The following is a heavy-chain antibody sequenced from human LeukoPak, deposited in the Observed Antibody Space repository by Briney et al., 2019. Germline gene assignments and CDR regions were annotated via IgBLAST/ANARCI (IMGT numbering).Heavy chain of an antibody. CDR3: ARDNEGAGTYYPRYGMDL. V-gene: IGHV3-9*01. D-gene: IGHD3-10*01. CDR1: GFKFEDYA. Sequence: AGGSLRLSCAASGFKFEDYALHWVRQVPGKGLEWVSGITWNSGRIGYADSVKGRFTISRDNAKKSLQLQMDSLRAEDTALYYCARDNEGAGTYYPRYGMDLWGQGTTVIVYS. J-gene: IGHJ6*02. CDR2: ITWNSGRI.